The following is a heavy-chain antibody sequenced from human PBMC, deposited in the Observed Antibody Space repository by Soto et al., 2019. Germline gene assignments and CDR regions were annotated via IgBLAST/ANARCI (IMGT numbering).Heavy chain of an antibody. CDR2: IYYSGST. CDR3: ARTIVGATIFGY. D-gene: IGHD1-26*01. V-gene: IGHV4-59*01. Sequence: PSETLSLTCTVSGGSISSYYWSWIRQPPGKGLEWIGYIYYSGSTNYNPSLKSRVTISVDTSKNQFSLKLSSVTAADTAVYYCARTIVGATIFGYWGQGTLVTVSS. CDR1: GGSISSYY. J-gene: IGHJ4*02.